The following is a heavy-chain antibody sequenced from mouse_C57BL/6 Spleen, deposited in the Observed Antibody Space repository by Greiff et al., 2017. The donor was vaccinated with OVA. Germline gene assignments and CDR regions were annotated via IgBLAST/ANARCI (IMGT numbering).Heavy chain of an antibody. CDR2: IYPGDGDT. CDR1: GYAFSSSW. V-gene: IGHV1-82*01. Sequence: QVQLQQSGPELVKPGASVKISCKASGYAFSSSWMNWVKQRPGKGLEWIGRIYPGDGDTNYNGKFKGKATLTADKSSSTAYMQLSSLTSEDSAVYFCARERNPDWYFDVWGTGTTVTVSS. J-gene: IGHJ1*03. CDR3: ARERNPDWYFDV.